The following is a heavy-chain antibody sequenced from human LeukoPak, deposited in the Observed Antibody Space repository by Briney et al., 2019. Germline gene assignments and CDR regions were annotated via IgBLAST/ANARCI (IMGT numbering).Heavy chain of an antibody. CDR1: GFTFSDYY. J-gene: IGHJ6*02. CDR3: ALGTINKDYYFGMDV. Sequence: PGGSLRLSCAASGFTFSDYYMTWIRQAPGKGLEWLSYISNSGSTVFYADSIMGRFTVSRDNAKRSLYLQIESLRDGDTAVYHCALGTINKDYYFGMDVWGQGTTVTVSS. V-gene: IGHV3-11*01. D-gene: IGHD2-8*01. CDR2: ISNSGSTV.